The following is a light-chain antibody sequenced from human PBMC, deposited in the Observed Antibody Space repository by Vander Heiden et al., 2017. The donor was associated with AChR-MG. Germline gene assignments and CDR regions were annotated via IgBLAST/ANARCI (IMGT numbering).Light chain of an antibody. V-gene: IGKV4-1*01. CDR3: QQYYSIPPT. J-gene: IGKJ2*01. CDR1: QSVLYSSNSKNY. CDR2: WAS. Sequence: DIVMTQSPDSLAVSLGERATINCKSRQSVLYSSNSKNYLAWYQQKPGQPPKLLIYWASARASGVPDRFSGSGSGTDFTLTISSLQAEDVAVYYCQQYYSIPPTFGQGTKLEIK.